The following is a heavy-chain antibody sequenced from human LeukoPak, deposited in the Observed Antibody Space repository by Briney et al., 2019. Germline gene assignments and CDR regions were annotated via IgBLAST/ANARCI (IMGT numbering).Heavy chain of an antibody. Sequence: GASVKVSCKASGYTFTSYGISWVRQASGQGLEWMGWISAYNGNTNYAQKLQGRVTMTTDTSTSTAYMELRSLRSDDTAVYYCARGTAAAGKDYYYYMDVWGKGTTVTVSS. CDR1: GYTFTSYG. CDR2: ISAYNGNT. CDR3: ARGTAAAGKDYYYYMDV. J-gene: IGHJ6*03. D-gene: IGHD6-13*01. V-gene: IGHV1-18*01.